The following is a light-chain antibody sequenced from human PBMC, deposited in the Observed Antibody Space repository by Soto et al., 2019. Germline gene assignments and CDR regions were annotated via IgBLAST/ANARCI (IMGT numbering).Light chain of an antibody. CDR2: DAS. CDR1: QSISNR. CDR3: QHYGGRWT. V-gene: IGKV1-5*01. J-gene: IGKJ1*01. Sequence: DIQMTQSPSPLSASVGDRVTITCRASQSISNRLAWYQQKPGKAPKVLIYDASSLESGVPSRFSGSGSGTEFILTISSLQPDDFASYCCQHYGGRWTFGQGTKVDI.